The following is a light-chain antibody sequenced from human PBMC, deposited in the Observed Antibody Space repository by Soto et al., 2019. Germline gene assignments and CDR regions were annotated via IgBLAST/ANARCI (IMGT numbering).Light chain of an antibody. CDR1: QSVANY. V-gene: IGKV3-11*01. Sequence: ETVLTQSPTILSLSPGERATLSCRASQSVANYLAWYQQKPGQAPRLLIYDAFKRATGIPARFSGSGSGTDFTLTISSLEPEDFAVYYCQQGSSWPLTFGGGTKVEIK. J-gene: IGKJ4*01. CDR3: QQGSSWPLT. CDR2: DAF.